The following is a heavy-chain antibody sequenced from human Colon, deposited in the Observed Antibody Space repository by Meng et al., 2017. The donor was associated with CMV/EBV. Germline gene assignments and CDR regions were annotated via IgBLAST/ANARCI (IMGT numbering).Heavy chain of an antibody. J-gene: IGHJ4*02. D-gene: IGHD1-26*01. CDR2: INSDGTSA. CDR3: ARGYSGTYRADY. Sequence: CAACGCTFSSYGMHWVRQVPGKGLVWVSRINSDGTSASYADSVQGRFTISRDNAKSTLYLQMNSLRAEDTAVYYCARGYSGTYRADYWGQGTLVTVSS. V-gene: IGHV3-74*01. CDR1: GCTFSSYG.